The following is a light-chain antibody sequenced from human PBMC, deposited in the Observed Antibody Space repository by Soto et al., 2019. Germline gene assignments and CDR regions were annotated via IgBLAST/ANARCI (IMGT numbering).Light chain of an antibody. Sequence: IQMTHSTYSLSASVVYRSPITCRASQGIINALGWYQQKPGKAPKLLISVAFSLQSGVPSRFSGSGSGTDFTLTISSLQPEDFATYYCLKDYTYPLTCGGGPKGDI. J-gene: IGKJ4*01. CDR2: VAF. CDR3: LKDYTYPLT. V-gene: IGKV1-6*01. CDR1: QGIINA.